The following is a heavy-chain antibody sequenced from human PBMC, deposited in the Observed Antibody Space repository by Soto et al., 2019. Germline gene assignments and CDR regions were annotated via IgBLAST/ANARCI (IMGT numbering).Heavy chain of an antibody. CDR3: ARDLGYYYEDSGSLAFDI. J-gene: IGHJ3*02. D-gene: IGHD3-22*01. V-gene: IGHV4-59*01. CDR2: NLYIGST. Sequence: TLSLTCTVSRVSISTYYWSWIRQAPGKGLEWIGNNLYIGSTKYNPSLKSRVTILIDTSKKQFSLKINTVKNADTAVYYCARDLGYYYEDSGSLAFDIWGRGT. CDR1: RVSISTYY.